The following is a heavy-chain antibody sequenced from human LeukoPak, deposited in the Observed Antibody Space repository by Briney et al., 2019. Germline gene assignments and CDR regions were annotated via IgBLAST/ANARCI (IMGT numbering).Heavy chain of an antibody. Sequence: ASVKVSCKASGYTFTSYGISWVRQAPGQGLEWMGWISAYNGNTNYAQKLQGRVTMTTDTSTSTAYMELRSLRSDDTAVYYCARGSAPHHSGSHTPCDYWGQGTLVTVSS. V-gene: IGHV1-18*01. CDR2: ISAYNGNT. CDR1: GYTFTSYG. J-gene: IGHJ4*02. CDR3: ARGSAPHHSGSHTPCDY. D-gene: IGHD3-10*01.